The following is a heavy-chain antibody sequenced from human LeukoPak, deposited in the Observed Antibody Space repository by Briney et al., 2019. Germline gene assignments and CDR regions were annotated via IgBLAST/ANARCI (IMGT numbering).Heavy chain of an antibody. V-gene: IGHV3-74*01. CDR3: GRIIAAAGTPD. D-gene: IGHD6-13*01. Sequence: GGSLRLSCAASGFTFSSYGMHWVRQAPGKGLVWVSRINSDGSSTSYADSVKGRFTISRDNARNTLYLQMNSLRAEDTAVYYCGRIIAAAGTPDWGQGTLVTVYS. CDR2: INSDGSST. CDR1: GFTFSSYG. J-gene: IGHJ4*02.